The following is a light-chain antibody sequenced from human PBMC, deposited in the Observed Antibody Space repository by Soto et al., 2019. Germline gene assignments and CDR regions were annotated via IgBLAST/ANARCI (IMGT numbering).Light chain of an antibody. CDR1: SSNIGINT. CDR3: AAWDDSLNGLDV. J-gene: IGLJ1*01. V-gene: IGLV1-44*01. Sequence: QSVLTQPPSASVTPGQRVTISCSGSSSNIGINTVNWYQQVPGTAPKLLIYTDNQRPSGVPDRFSGSKSGTSASLAISGLQSEDEADYYCAAWDDSLNGLDVFGTGTKVTVL. CDR2: TDN.